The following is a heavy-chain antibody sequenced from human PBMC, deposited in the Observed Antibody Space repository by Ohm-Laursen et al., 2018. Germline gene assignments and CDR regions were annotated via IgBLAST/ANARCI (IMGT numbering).Heavy chain of an antibody. J-gene: IGHJ6*02. CDR1: GGTFSSYA. Sequence: SVKVSCKASGGTFSSYAISWVRQAPGQGLEWMGGIIPIFGTANYAQKFQGRVTITADKSTSTAYMELSSLRSEDTAVYYCARSAAPYYYYGMDVWGQGTTVTVSS. CDR3: ARSAAPYYYYGMDV. CDR2: IIPIFGTA. V-gene: IGHV1-69*06.